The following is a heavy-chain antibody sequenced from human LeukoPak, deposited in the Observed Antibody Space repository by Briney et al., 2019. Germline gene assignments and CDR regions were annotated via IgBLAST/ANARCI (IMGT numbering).Heavy chain of an antibody. CDR3: ARGGTYYDILTGYYHFDY. D-gene: IGHD3-9*01. Sequence: SETLSLTCAVYGGSFSGYYWSWIRQPPGKGLEWIGEINHSGSTNYNPSLKSRVTISVDTSKNQFSLKLSSVTAADTAVYYCARGGTYYDILTGYYHFDYWGQGTLVTVYS. V-gene: IGHV4-34*01. CDR1: GGSFSGYY. J-gene: IGHJ4*02. CDR2: INHSGST.